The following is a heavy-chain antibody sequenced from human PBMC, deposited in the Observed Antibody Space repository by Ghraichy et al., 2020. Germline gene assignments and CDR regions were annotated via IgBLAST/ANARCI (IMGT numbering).Heavy chain of an antibody. CDR1: GFTFSSYS. CDR3: ARSWGVAQDYYYYYDMDV. V-gene: IGHV3-21*01. Sequence: GVSLRLSCAASGFTFSSYSMNWVRQAPGKGLEWVSSISSTSSYIYYADSVKGRFTISRDNARNSLYLQMNSLRAEDTAVYYCARSWGVAQDYYYYYDMDVWGQGTTVTVSS. CDR2: ISSTSSYI. J-gene: IGHJ6*02. D-gene: IGHD3-16*01.